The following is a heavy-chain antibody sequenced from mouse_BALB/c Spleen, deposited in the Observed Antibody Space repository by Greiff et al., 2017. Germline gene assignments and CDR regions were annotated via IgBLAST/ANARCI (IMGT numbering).Heavy chain of an antibody. V-gene: IGHV5-17*02. Sequence: EVKLVESGGGLVQPGGSRKLSCAASGFTFSSFGMHWVCQAPEKGLEWVAYISSGSSTIYYADTVKGRFTISRDNPKNTLFLQMTSLRSEDTAMYYCARSYYYGDYAMDYWGQGTSVTVSS. CDR3: ARSYYYGDYAMDY. J-gene: IGHJ4*01. D-gene: IGHD1-1*01. CDR2: ISSGSSTI. CDR1: GFTFSSFG.